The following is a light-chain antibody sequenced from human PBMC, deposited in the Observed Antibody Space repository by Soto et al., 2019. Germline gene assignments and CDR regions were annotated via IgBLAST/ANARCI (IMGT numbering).Light chain of an antibody. CDR2: EGS. CDR3: SSYESSNSLVV. CDR1: SSDIGSYNL. Sequence: QSVLTQPGSVSGSPGQSITISCSGTSSDIGSYNLVSWYQQHPGKAPKVIIFEGSRLPSGVSSRFSGSKSGNTASLTISGLRPEDEADYYCSSYESSNSLVVFGGGTKLTVL. J-gene: IGLJ2*01. V-gene: IGLV2-23*01.